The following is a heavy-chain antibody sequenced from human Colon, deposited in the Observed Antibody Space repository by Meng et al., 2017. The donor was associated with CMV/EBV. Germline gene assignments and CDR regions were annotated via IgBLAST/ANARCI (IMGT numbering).Heavy chain of an antibody. CDR1: GFNFSKIE. CDR3: VRDHCSSTSCSYSDFWSGHFGHYGMDL. D-gene: IGHD3-3*01. J-gene: IGHJ6*02. CDR2: ISSSGDRI. V-gene: IGHV3-48*03. Sequence: GESLKISCVASGFNFSKIEMNWVRQAPRKGLEWLSYISSSGDRIYYADSVKGRFIVSRDNAKNSLFLQMDSLRAEDTAVYYCVRDHCSSTSCSYSDFWSGHFGHYGMDLWGQGTTVTVSS.